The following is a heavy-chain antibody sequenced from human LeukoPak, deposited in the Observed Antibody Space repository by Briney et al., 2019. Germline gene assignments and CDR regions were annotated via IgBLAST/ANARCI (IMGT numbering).Heavy chain of an antibody. J-gene: IGHJ4*02. CDR1: GFVFGHSW. V-gene: IGHV3-7*03. CDR2: INLDGSEI. CDR3: VRDRGYSTFDY. Sequence: GGSLRLSCEASGFVFGHSWMSWVRQAPGKGLEWVANINLDGSEINYLDSLTGRLTISRDNAKDSLYLQMYGLRAEDTAVYFCVRDRGYSTFDYWGQGTLVTVSS. D-gene: IGHD3-22*01.